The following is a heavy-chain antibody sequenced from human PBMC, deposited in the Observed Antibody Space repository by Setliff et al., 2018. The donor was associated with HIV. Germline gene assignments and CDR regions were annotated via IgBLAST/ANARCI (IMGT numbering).Heavy chain of an antibody. CDR3: ARASYSYDSTGYLY. D-gene: IGHD3-22*01. CDR1: GGSISSGGYY. CDR2: IYYSGST. Sequence: PSETLSLTCTVSGGSISSGGYYWSWIRQHPGKGLEWIGYIYYSGSTDYNPSLKSRVTISVDPSKNQFSLKMNSVTAADTAVYYCARASYSYDSTGYLYWGQGTLVTVS. J-gene: IGHJ4*02. V-gene: IGHV4-31*03.